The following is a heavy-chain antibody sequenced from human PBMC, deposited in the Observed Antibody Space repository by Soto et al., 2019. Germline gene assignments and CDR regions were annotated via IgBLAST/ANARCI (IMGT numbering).Heavy chain of an antibody. J-gene: IGHJ6*02. Sequence: GASVKVSCKASGYTFTSYAMHWVRQAPGQRLEWMGWINAGNGNTKYSQKFQGRVTITRDTSASTAYMELRSLRSDDTAVYYCARDVIGYCTNGVCPHYYYYGMDVWGQGTTVTVSS. CDR2: INAGNGNT. CDR3: ARDVIGYCTNGVCPHYYYYGMDV. D-gene: IGHD2-8*01. CDR1: GYTFTSYA. V-gene: IGHV1-3*01.